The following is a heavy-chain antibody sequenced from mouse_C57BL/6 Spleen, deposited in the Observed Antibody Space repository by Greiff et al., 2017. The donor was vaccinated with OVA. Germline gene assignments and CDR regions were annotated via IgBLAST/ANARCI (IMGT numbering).Heavy chain of an antibody. D-gene: IGHD2-4*01. J-gene: IGHJ2*01. Sequence: EVQRVESGGGLVKPGGSLKLSCAASGFTFSSYTMSWVRQTPEKRLEWVATISGGGGNTYYPDSVKGRFTISRDNAKNTLYLQMSSLRSEDTALYYCARGFYDYEYFDYWGQGTTLTVSS. CDR3: ARGFYDYEYFDY. CDR2: ISGGGGNT. V-gene: IGHV5-9*01. CDR1: GFTFSSYT.